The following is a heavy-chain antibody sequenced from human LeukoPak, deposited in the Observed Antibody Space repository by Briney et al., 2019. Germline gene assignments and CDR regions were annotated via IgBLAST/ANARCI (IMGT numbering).Heavy chain of an antibody. V-gene: IGHV3-7*01. CDR1: GFTFSSYS. D-gene: IGHD3-16*01. J-gene: IGHJ4*02. Sequence: GGSLRLSCAASGFTFSSYSMNWVRQAPGKGLEWVANIKQDGSEKYYVDSVKGRFTISRDNAKNSLYLQMNSLRAEDTAVYYCARYFLRSFDYWGQGTLVTVSS. CDR3: ARYFLRSFDY. CDR2: IKQDGSEK.